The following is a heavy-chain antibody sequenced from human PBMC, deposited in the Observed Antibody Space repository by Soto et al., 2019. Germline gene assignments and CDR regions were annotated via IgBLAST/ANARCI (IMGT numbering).Heavy chain of an antibody. CDR3: ARYQKGPFDY. D-gene: IGHD2-2*01. CDR1: GGSVSIGDYY. J-gene: IGHJ4*02. V-gene: IGHV4-30-4*01. Sequence: PSETLSLTCTAYGGSVSIGDYYWIWIRQPPGKGLEWIGYIYYSGSTYYNPSLKSRVTISVDTSENQFSLKLTSVTAADTAVYFCARYQKGPFDYWGQGTLVTVSS. CDR2: IYYSGST.